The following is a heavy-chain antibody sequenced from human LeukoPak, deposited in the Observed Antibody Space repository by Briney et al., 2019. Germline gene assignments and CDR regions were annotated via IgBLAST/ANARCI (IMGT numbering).Heavy chain of an antibody. Sequence: AASVKVSCKASGGPFSSYSISWVRQAPGQGLEWMGIINPSGGSTSYAQKFQGRVTMTRDTSTSTVYMELSSLRSEDTAVYYCARDGGYSSSWYEVYWGQGTLVTVSS. CDR2: INPSGGST. CDR3: ARDGGYSSSWYEVY. CDR1: GGPFSSYS. V-gene: IGHV1-46*01. J-gene: IGHJ4*02. D-gene: IGHD6-13*01.